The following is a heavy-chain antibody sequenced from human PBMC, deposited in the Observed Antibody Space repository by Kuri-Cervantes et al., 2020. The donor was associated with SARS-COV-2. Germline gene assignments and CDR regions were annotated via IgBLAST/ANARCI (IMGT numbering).Heavy chain of an antibody. D-gene: IGHD3-3*01. V-gene: IGHV3-21*01. CDR3: ARVSGYYDFWSASDYYYMDV. CDR1: GFSFSKYD. Sequence: GESLKISCAGSGFSFSKYDMNWVRQAPGKGLEWVSPITSSSSYIYYADSVKGRLTISRDNANNSLYLQMNSLRAEDTAVYYCARVSGYYDFWSASDYYYMDVWGKGTTVTVSS. CDR2: ITSSSSYI. J-gene: IGHJ6*03.